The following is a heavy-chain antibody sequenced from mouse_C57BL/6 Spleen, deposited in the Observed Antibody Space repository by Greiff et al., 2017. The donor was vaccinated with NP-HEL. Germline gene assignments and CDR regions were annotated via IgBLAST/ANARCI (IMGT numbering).Heavy chain of an antibody. CDR2: ISDGGSYT. CDR3: ARDRRDGVVAGFDY. Sequence: EVKVVESGGGLVKPGGSLKLSCAASGFTFSSYAMSWVRQTPEKRLEWVATISDGGSYTYYPDNVKGRFTISRDNAKNNLYLQMSHLKSEDTAMYYCARDRRDGVVAGFDYWGQGTTLTVSS. D-gene: IGHD1-1*01. V-gene: IGHV5-4*01. J-gene: IGHJ2*01. CDR1: GFTFSSYA.